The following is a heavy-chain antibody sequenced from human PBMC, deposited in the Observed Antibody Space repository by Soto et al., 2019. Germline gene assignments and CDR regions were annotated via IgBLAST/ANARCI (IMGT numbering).Heavy chain of an antibody. V-gene: IGHV3-64D*08. Sequence: PGGSLRLSCSASGFTFSSYAMHWVRQAPGKGLEYVSAISSNGGSTYYADSVKGRFTISRDNSKNTLYLQMSSLRAEDTAVYYCVKALVTTPKIYYYYGMDVWGQGTTVTVSS. D-gene: IGHD4-17*01. CDR2: ISSNGGST. CDR1: GFTFSSYA. J-gene: IGHJ6*02. CDR3: VKALVTTPKIYYYYGMDV.